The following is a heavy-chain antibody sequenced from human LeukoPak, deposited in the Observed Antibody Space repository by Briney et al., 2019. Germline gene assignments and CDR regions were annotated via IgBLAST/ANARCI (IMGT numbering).Heavy chain of an antibody. Sequence: SVKVSCKASGGTFSSYAISWVRQAPGQGIEWMGRIIPILGIANYAQKFQGRVTITADKSTSTAYMELSSLRSEDTAVYYCANQGTGNLDYWGQGTLVTVSS. V-gene: IGHV1-69*04. CDR3: ANQGTGNLDY. J-gene: IGHJ4*02. D-gene: IGHD1-14*01. CDR1: GGTFSSYA. CDR2: IIPILGIA.